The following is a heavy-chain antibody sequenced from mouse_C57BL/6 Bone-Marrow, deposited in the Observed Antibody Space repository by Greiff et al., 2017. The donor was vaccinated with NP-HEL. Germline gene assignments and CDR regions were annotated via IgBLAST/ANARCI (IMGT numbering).Heavy chain of an antibody. CDR1: GYTFTDYY. CDR2: INPNNGGT. V-gene: IGHV1-26*01. Sequence: VQLQQSGPELVKPGASVKISCKASGYTFTDYYMNWVKQSHGKSLEWIGDINPNNGGTSYNQKFKGKATLTVDKSSSTAYMELRSLPSEESEVYYVSRSPNWKAPMDYWGQGTSVTVSS. CDR3: SRSPNWKAPMDY. J-gene: IGHJ4*01. D-gene: IGHD4-1*01.